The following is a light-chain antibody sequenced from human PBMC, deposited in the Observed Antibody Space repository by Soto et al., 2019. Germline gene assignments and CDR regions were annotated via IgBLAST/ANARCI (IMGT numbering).Light chain of an antibody. V-gene: IGKV1-9*01. CDR2: AAS. J-gene: IGKJ1*01. CDR3: QQYRTYS. Sequence: DIQMTQSPSSLSASVGDRVTITCRASQGISSYLAWYQQKPGKAPKLLIYAASTLQSGVPSRFSGSGSGTEFTLTISSLQPGDFATYYCQQYRTYSFGQGTKVDIK. CDR1: QGISSY.